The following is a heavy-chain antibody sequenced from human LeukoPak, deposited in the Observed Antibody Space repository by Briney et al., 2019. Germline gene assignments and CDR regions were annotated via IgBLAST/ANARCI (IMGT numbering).Heavy chain of an antibody. CDR1: GGSISSGGYS. CDR3: AREDGSYAFDI. J-gene: IGHJ3*02. D-gene: IGHD3-10*01. Sequence: PSETLSHTCAVSGGSISSGGYSWSWIRQPPGKGLEWIGYIYHSGSTYYNPSLKSRVTISVDRSKNQFSLKLSSVTAADTAVYYCAREDGSYAFDIWGQGAMVTVSS. V-gene: IGHV4-30-2*01. CDR2: IYHSGST.